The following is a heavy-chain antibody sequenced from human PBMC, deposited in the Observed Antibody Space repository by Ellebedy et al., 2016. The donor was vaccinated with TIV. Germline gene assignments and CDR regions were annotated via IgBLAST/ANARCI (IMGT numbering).Heavy chain of an antibody. CDR2: IKEDGRER. CDR3: SVRPLAPDYVDH. J-gene: IGHJ4*02. Sequence: GESLKISCKASGFTFSSYAMNWVRQAPGKGLEWVAHIKEDGRERYYVDSIKGRFPISRDNDKNTLYLQMNSLRVEDTATYYWSVRPLAPDYVDHWGQGTLVTVSS. V-gene: IGHV3-7*01. CDR1: GFTFSSYA. D-gene: IGHD3-3*02.